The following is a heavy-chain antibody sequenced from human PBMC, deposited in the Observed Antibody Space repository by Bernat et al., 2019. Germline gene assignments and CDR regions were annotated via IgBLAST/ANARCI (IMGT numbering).Heavy chain of an antibody. CDR1: GFTFSNAW. CDR3: TATIFGVVIIHAHAFDI. J-gene: IGHJ3*02. CDR2: IKSKTDGGTT. D-gene: IGHD3-3*01. Sequence: EVQLVESGGGLVKPGGSLRLSCAASGFTFSNAWMSWVRQAPGKGLEWVGRIKSKTDGGTTDYAAPVKGRFTISRDDSKNTLYLQMNSLKTEDTAVYYCTATIFGVVIIHAHAFDIWGQGTMVTVSS. V-gene: IGHV3-15*01.